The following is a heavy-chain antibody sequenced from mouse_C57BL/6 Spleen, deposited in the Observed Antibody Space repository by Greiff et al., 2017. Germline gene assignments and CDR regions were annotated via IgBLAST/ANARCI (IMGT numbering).Heavy chain of an antibody. J-gene: IGHJ1*03. V-gene: IGHV1-81*01. CDR3: ARWRDDGYFWYFDV. CDR2: IYPRSGNT. CDR1: GYTFTSYG. D-gene: IGHD2-3*01. Sequence: QVQLQQSGAELARPGASVKLSCKASGYTFTSYGISWVKQRTGQGLEWIGEIYPRSGNTYYNEKFKGKATLTADKSSSTAYMELRSLTSEDSAVYFCARWRDDGYFWYFDVWGTGTTVTVSS.